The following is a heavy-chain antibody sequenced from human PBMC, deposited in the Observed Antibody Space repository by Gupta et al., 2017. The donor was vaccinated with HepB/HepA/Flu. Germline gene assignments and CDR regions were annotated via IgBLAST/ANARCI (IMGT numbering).Heavy chain of an antibody. Sequence: VKVSCKTSGYTFTCCDINWVRQATGQGLEWMGWMNTKSGNTGYTQKFQGRVTLTSDTSTSTAYMELSNLRSEDTAVYYCRRVYGSADYWGQGTLVTVSS. V-gene: IGHV1-8*01. CDR3: RRVYGSADY. D-gene: IGHD2-15*01. CDR2: MNTKSGNT. J-gene: IGHJ4*02. CDR1: GYTFTCCD.